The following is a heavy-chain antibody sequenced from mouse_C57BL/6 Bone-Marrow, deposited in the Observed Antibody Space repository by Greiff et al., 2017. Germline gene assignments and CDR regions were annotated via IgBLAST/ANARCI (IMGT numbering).Heavy chain of an antibody. CDR3: ADSSGYVD. D-gene: IGHD3-2*02. V-gene: IGHV1-82*01. Sequence: VQLQQSGPELVKPGASVKISCKASGYAFSSSWMNWVKQRPGKGLEWIGRIYPGDGDTNYNGKFKGKATLTADKSSSTAYMQLSSLTSEDSAVYFCADSSGYVDWGQGTLVTVSA. CDR2: IYPGDGDT. J-gene: IGHJ3*01. CDR1: GYAFSSSW.